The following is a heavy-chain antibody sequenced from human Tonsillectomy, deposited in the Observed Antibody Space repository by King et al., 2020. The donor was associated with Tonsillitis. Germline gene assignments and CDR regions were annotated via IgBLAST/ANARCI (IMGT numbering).Heavy chain of an antibody. V-gene: IGHV3-23*04. CDR3: AKSIVRSGLDY. Sequence: VQLVESGGGLVQPGGSLRLSCAASGFTFGTYAMSWVRQAPGKGLEWVSAISVSGGSTFYADSVKGRFTISRDNSKNTLSLQMNSLRAEDTALYYCAKSIVRSGLDYWGQGTLVTVSS. CDR2: ISVSGGST. D-gene: IGHD2-15*01. CDR1: GFTFGTYA. J-gene: IGHJ4*02.